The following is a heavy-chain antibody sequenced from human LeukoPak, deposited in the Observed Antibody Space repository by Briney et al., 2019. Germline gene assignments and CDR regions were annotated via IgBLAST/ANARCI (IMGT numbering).Heavy chain of an antibody. CDR1: GGSISSSSAY. CDR2: IYYSKNT. D-gene: IGHD5-18*01. J-gene: IGHJ4*02. V-gene: IGHV4-39*01. CDR3: VSPRGFSYGYFDY. Sequence: AETLSLTCTVSGGSISSSSAYWGWIRQPPGKGLEWIGSIYYSKNTYYNPSLKSRVTISADTSKNQFSLTLGSVSATDTAVYYCVSPRGFSYGYFDYWGQGTLVTVSS.